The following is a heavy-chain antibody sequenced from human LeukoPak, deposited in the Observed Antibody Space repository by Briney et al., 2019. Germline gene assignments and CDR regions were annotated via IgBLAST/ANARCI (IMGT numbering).Heavy chain of an antibody. D-gene: IGHD3-10*01. J-gene: IGHJ6*02. CDR3: ARQEGSGSYSYGMDV. V-gene: IGHV4-4*07. Sequence: SSETLSLTCIVSGGSMSHFYWSWIRQPAGKGLEWIGRVYTSGTTNYNPSLRGRVTMSTDTSKNQFSLTLSFVTAADTAVYYCARQEGSGSYSYGMDVWGQGTTVTVSS. CDR2: VYTSGTT. CDR1: GGSMSHFY.